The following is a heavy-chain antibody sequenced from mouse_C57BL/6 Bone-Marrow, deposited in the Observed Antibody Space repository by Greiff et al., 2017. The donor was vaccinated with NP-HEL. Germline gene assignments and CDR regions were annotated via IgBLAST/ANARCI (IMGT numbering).Heavy chain of an antibody. CDR1: EYEFPSHD. D-gene: IGHD2-4*01. V-gene: IGHV5-2*01. Sequence: EVKVVESGGGLVQPGESLKLSCESNEYEFPSHDMSWVRKTPEKRLELVAAINSDGGSTYYPDTMERRFIISRDNTKKTLYLQMSSLRSEDTALYYCARLATMITTGYFDAWGTGTTVTVSS. J-gene: IGHJ1*03. CDR3: ARLATMITTGYFDA. CDR2: INSDGGST.